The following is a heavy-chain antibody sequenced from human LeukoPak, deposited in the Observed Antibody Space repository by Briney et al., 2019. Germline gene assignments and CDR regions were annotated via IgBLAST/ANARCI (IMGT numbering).Heavy chain of an antibody. D-gene: IGHD6-13*01. J-gene: IGHJ6*03. CDR1: GFTFSSYS. V-gene: IGHV3-48*04. Sequence: GGSLRLSCAASGFTFSSYSMNWVRQAPGKGLEWVSYISSSSSTIYYADSVKGRFTISRDNAKNSLYLQMNSLRAEDTAVYYCAKPGSRYSSSWYDYYYYMDVWGKGTTVTVSS. CDR2: ISSSSSTI. CDR3: AKPGSRYSSSWYDYYYYMDV.